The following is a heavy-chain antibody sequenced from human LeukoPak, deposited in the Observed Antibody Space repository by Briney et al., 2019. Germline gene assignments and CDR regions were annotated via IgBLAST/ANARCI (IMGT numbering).Heavy chain of an antibody. CDR1: GFTFSSYY. Sequence: PGGSLRLSCAASGFTFSSYYMHWVRQAPGKGLEWVAFIRYNGSNKYYADSVKGRFTISRDNSKNTLFLQMNSLRAEDTAVYYCAKMEYQRDYFGYWGQGTLVTVSS. J-gene: IGHJ4*02. CDR3: AKMEYQRDYFGY. V-gene: IGHV3-30*02. CDR2: IRYNGSNK. D-gene: IGHD2-2*01.